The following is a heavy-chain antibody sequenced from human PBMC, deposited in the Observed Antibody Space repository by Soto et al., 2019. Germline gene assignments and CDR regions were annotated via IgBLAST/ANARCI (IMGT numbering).Heavy chain of an antibody. Sequence: QVQLVESGGGVVQPGRSLRLSCAASGFTFSNYAIHWVRQAPGRGLEWVTVISFDGSNKYYADSVKGRFTISRDYSKNTVYLQMNSLRVEDTAVYYCAKHGIAWDQTLSQPNWFDPWGQGTLVTVSS. V-gene: IGHV3-30*18. CDR3: AKHGIAWDQTLSQPNWFDP. CDR2: ISFDGSNK. D-gene: IGHD2-2*01. CDR1: GFTFSNYA. J-gene: IGHJ5*02.